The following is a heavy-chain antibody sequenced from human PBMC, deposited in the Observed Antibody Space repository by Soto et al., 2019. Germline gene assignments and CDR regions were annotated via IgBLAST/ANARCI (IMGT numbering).Heavy chain of an antibody. V-gene: IGHV1-46*01. CDR3: ARVNRYCTNGVCHNWFDP. J-gene: IGHJ5*02. Sequence: GASVKVSCKASGYTFTSYYMHWVRQAPGQGLEWMGIINPSGGSTSYTQKFQGRVTMTRETSTSTVYMELSSLRSEDTAVYYCARVNRYCTNGVCHNWFDPWGQGTLVTVSS. CDR2: INPSGGST. D-gene: IGHD2-8*01. CDR1: GYTFTSYY.